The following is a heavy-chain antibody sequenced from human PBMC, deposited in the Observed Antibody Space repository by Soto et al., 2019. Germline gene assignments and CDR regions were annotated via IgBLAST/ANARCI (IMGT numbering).Heavy chain of an antibody. CDR3: ARVRNVLLWFGESSARFDP. Sequence: PSETLSLTCAVYGGPFSGYYWSWIRQPPGKGLEWIGEINHSGSTNYNPSLKSRVTISVDTSKNQFSLKLSSVTAADTAVYYCARVRNVLLWFGESSARFDPWGPGTLVTVSS. CDR2: INHSGST. CDR1: GGPFSGYY. J-gene: IGHJ5*02. D-gene: IGHD3-10*01. V-gene: IGHV4-34*01.